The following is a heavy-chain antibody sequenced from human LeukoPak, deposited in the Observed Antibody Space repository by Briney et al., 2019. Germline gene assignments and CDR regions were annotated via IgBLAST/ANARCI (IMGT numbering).Heavy chain of an antibody. V-gene: IGHV4-31*03. CDR3: ARDSSTWWFDY. CDR2: IYYSGST. Sequence: PSGTLSLTCTVSGASISSGAYYWSWMRQHSGKGLECIGYIYYSGSTYYNPSLKSRVTISVDTSKNQFSLNLRSVTAADTAVYYCARDSSTWWFDYWGQGALVTVSS. CDR1: GASISSGAYY. D-gene: IGHD6-13*01. J-gene: IGHJ4*02.